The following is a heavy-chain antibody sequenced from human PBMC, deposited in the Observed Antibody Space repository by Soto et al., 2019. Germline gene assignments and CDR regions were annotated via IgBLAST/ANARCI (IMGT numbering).Heavy chain of an antibody. CDR2: IGPSGSYT. V-gene: IGHV5-10-1*01. D-gene: IGHD3-16*01. CDR3: ARNMITFGGTPTSSEGDFGMDV. Sequence: GESLKISCYGSGYTFSNYCISLVLQKPGKGLDWMWKIGPSGSYTDYSPSFQGHVSLSVDKSVSTAYLQWSSLKASDSAIYYCARNMITFGGTPTSSEGDFGMDVWGHGTAVTVSS. CDR1: GYTFSNYC. J-gene: IGHJ6*02.